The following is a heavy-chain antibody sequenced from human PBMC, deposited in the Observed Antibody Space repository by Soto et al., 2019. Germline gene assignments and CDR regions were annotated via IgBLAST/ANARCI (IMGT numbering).Heavy chain of an antibody. J-gene: IGHJ6*02. D-gene: IGHD6-6*01. CDR1: GFTFSSYA. Sequence: GGSLRLSCAASGFTFSSYAMSWVRQAPGKGLEWVSAISGSGGSTYYADSVKGRFTISRDNSKNTLYLQMNSLRAEDTAVYYCASAPRKQLVRSRQGMDVWGQGTTVTVSS. CDR2: ISGSGGST. V-gene: IGHV3-23*01. CDR3: ASAPRKQLVRSRQGMDV.